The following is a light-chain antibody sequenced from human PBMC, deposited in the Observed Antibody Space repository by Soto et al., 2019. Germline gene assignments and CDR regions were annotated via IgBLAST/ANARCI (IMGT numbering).Light chain of an antibody. CDR2: GAS. CDR3: HQDIRSPLLT. J-gene: IGKJ3*01. V-gene: IGKV3-20*01. CDR1: QRVSNHY. Sequence: EIVLTQSPDTLSLSPGERATLSCRASQRVSNHYLSWYQQRPGQTPRLLIYGASSRGAGVPDRFSGSGSGTSLILTISRLEQEEFSVDYCHQDIRSPLLTFGPGTTVDVK.